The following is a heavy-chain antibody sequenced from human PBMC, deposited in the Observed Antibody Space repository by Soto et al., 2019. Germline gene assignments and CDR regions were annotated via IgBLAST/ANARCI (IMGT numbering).Heavy chain of an antibody. CDR2: ISDGGVGT. Sequence: EVQVLESGGGLVQPGGSLRLSCAASGFTFSSYAMSWVRQAPGKGLQWVSSISDGGVGTYYADSVKGRFTISRDNSRDTLYLEMNSLRAEDTALYYCAKVLYYDFSSHYYYGMDVWGHGTTVTVSS. CDR1: GFTFSSYA. CDR3: AKVLYYDFSSHYYYGMDV. J-gene: IGHJ6*02. D-gene: IGHD3-3*01. V-gene: IGHV3-23*01.